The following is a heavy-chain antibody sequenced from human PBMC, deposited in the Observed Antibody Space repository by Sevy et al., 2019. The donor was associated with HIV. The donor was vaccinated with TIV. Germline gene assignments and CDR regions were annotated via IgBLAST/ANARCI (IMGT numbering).Heavy chain of an antibody. Sequence: GSLRLSCAASGFTFSTYNMNWVRQAPGKGLEWVSFISGISNYIYYADSVKGRLTISRDNAKNSLYLQMNSLRAEDTAIYYCARGVQTYDAFDIWGQGTMVTVSS. CDR1: GFTFSTYN. J-gene: IGHJ3*02. D-gene: IGHD6-6*01. CDR3: ARGVQTYDAFDI. CDR2: ISGISNYI. V-gene: IGHV3-21*01.